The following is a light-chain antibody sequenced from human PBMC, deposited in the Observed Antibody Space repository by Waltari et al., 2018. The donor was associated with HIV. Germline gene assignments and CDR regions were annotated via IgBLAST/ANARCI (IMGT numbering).Light chain of an antibody. Sequence: QSALTQPASVSGSPGQSITISCTGTSSDVGAYYYVSWFQPHPGKAPKLMIYEVSNRPSGVSNRFSGSKSGNTASLTISGLQAEDEADYFCSSYTGSSTLYVFGTGTKVTVL. CDR1: SSDVGAYYY. V-gene: IGLV2-14*01. CDR2: EVS. J-gene: IGLJ1*01. CDR3: SSYTGSSTLYV.